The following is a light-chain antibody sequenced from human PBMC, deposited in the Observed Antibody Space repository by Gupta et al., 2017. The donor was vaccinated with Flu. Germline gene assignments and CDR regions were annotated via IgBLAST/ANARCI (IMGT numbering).Light chain of an antibody. CDR1: QSVFWDSDKKNY. Sequence: DIVMTQSPEYLAVSLGDRATINCKSSQSVFWDSDKKNYLAWYQQKPGQPPKVLFYWSSTRESGVPDRFGGSGSATDFTLTISSLQAEDVAVYYCQQDYSSPYTFGQGTKMEI. J-gene: IGKJ2*01. CDR2: WSS. V-gene: IGKV4-1*01. CDR3: QQDYSSPYT.